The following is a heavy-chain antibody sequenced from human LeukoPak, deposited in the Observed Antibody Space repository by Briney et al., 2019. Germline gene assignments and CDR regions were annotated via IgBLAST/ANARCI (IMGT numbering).Heavy chain of an antibody. Sequence: PSETLSLTCAVYGGSFSGYYWSWIRQPPGKGLEWIGEINHSGSTNYNPSLKSRVTISVDTSKNQFSLKLSSVTAADTAVYYCARGQRYCSGGSCYLRYYYYYMDVWGKGTTVTVSS. CDR2: INHSGST. D-gene: IGHD2-15*01. CDR3: ARGQRYCSGGSCYLRYYYYYMDV. V-gene: IGHV4-34*01. J-gene: IGHJ6*03. CDR1: GGSFSGYY.